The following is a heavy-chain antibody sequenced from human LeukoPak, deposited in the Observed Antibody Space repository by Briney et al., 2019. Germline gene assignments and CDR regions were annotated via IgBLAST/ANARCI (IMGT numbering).Heavy chain of an antibody. D-gene: IGHD1-26*01. CDR3: AIGGAQRSEDWFDP. CDR2: IYYSGST. CDR1: GGSISSGGYY. Sequence: PSQTLSLTCTVSGGSISSGGYYWGWIRPHPGKGLEWIGYIYYSGSTYYNPSLKRRVTISVDTSKNQFSRKLSSVTAADTAVYYCAIGGAQRSEDWFDPWGQGTLVTVSS. V-gene: IGHV4-31*03. J-gene: IGHJ5*02.